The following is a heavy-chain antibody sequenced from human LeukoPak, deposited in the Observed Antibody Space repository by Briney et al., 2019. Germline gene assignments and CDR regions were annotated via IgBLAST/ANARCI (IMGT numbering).Heavy chain of an antibody. V-gene: IGHV1-46*01. J-gene: IGHJ4*02. CDR3: AKAYEGVWGTYRKFDY. Sequence: ASVKVSCKASGYTFTSYYMHWVRQAPGQGLEWMGIINPSGGSTSYAQKFQGRVTMTRDMSTSTDYMELSSLRAEDTAVYYCAKAYEGVWGTYRKFDYWGQGTLVTVSS. CDR1: GYTFTSYY. CDR2: INPSGGST. D-gene: IGHD3-16*02.